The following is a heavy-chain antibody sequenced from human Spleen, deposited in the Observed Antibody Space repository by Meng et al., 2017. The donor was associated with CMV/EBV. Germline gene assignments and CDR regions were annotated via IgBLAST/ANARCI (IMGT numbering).Heavy chain of an antibody. Sequence: GSLRLSCAVYGGYFSGSNWNWIRQPPGKGLEWIGEITYSESTNYNPSLKSRVTISVDTSKKQFSLKVISVTAADTAVYYCARFRDFWSGVRTNYFDPWGQGTLVTVSS. J-gene: IGHJ5*02. V-gene: IGHV4-34*01. CDR2: ITYSEST. CDR1: GGYFSGSN. CDR3: ARFRDFWSGVRTNYFDP. D-gene: IGHD3-3*01.